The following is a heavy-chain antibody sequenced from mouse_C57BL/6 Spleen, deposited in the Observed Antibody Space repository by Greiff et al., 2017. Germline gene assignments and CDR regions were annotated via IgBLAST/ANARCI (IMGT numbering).Heavy chain of an antibody. J-gene: IGHJ3*01. CDR1: GFSLTSYG. CDR3: ATHYDYDSWFAY. D-gene: IGHD2-4*01. CDR2: IWSGGST. Sequence: QVQLQQSGPGLVQPSQSLSITCTVSGFSLTSYGVHWVRQSPGKGLEWLGVIWSGGSTDYNAAFISRLSISKDNSKSQVFFKMNSLQADDTAIYYCATHYDYDSWFAYWGQGTLVTVSA. V-gene: IGHV2-2*01.